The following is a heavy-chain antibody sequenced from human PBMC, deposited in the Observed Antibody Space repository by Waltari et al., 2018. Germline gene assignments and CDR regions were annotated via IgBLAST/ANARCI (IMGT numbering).Heavy chain of an antibody. Sequence: EVELLESGGGRVKPGESLRLSCLGPGFMFEGYTMTWVRPAPGKGLGWVASISAYSGYKYYADSVEGRFTVSRDNGQKSLFLQMSRLTAADTGVYYCATPHDYGDYVFDYWGRGTLVTVSS. D-gene: IGHD4-17*01. V-gene: IGHV3-21*02. CDR3: ATPHDYGDYVFDY. CDR2: ISAYSGYK. J-gene: IGHJ4*02. CDR1: GFMFEGYT.